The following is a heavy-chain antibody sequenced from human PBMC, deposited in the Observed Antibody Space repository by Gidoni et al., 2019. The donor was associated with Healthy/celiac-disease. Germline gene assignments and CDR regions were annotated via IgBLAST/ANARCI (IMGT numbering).Heavy chain of an antibody. D-gene: IGHD6-13*01. CDR1: GGTFSSYA. Sequence: QVQLVQSGAEVKKPGSSVKVSCKASGGTFSSYAISWVRPAPGQGLEWMGGVIPIFGTANYAQKFQGRVTITADESTSTAYMELSSLRSEDTAVYYCARDLRAAAAFDIWGQGTMVTVSS. V-gene: IGHV1-69*01. J-gene: IGHJ3*02. CDR2: VIPIFGTA. CDR3: ARDLRAAAAFDI.